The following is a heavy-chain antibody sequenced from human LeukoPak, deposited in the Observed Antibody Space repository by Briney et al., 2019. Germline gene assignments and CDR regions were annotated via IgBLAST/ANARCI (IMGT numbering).Heavy chain of an antibody. Sequence: KSGGSLRLSCAASGFTFSSYSMNWVRQAPGKGLEWVSPISSSSSYIYYADSVKGRFTISRDNAKNSLYLQMNSLRAEDTAVYYCAREGYSSSWYYFDYWGQGTLVTVSS. CDR3: AREGYSSSWYYFDY. D-gene: IGHD6-13*01. J-gene: IGHJ4*02. CDR2: ISSSSSYI. CDR1: GFTFSSYS. V-gene: IGHV3-21*01.